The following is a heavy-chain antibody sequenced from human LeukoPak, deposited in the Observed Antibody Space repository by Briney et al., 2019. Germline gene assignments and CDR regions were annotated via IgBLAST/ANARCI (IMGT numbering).Heavy chain of an antibody. V-gene: IGHV4-34*09. CDR3: ASAESSLDAFDI. D-gene: IGHD1-14*01. J-gene: IGHJ3*02. CDR2: INHSGST. Sequence: SETLSLTCAVYGGSFSGCYWSWIRQPPGKGLEWIGEINHSGSTYYNPSLKSRVTISVDTAKNQFSLKLSSVTAADTAVYYCASAESSLDAFDIWGQGTMVTVSS. CDR1: GGSFSGCY.